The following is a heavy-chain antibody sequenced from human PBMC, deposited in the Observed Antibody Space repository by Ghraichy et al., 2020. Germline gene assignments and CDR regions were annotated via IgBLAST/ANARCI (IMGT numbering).Heavy chain of an antibody. J-gene: IGHJ5*02. CDR1: GGSISSYY. Sequence: SETLSLTCTVSGGSISSYYWSWIRQPPGKGLEWIGYIYYSGSTNYNPSLKSRVTISVDTSKNQFSLKLSSVTAADTAVYYCARCPYYDFWSGYYESANWFDPWGQGTLVTVSS. V-gene: IGHV4-59*01. CDR3: ARCPYYDFWSGYYESANWFDP. D-gene: IGHD3-3*01. CDR2: IYYSGST.